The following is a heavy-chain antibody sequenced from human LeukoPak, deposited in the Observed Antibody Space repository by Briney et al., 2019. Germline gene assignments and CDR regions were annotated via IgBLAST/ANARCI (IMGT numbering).Heavy chain of an antibody. CDR1: GGSISSYY. Sequence: SETLSLTCTVSGGSISSYYWSWTRQPPGKGLEWIGYIYYSGSTNYNPSLKSRVTISVDTSKNQFSLKLSPVTAADTAVYYCARVGRGYSSSSVSVYYYYMDVWGKGTTVTVSS. J-gene: IGHJ6*03. CDR3: ARVGRGYSSSSVSVYYYYMDV. CDR2: IYYSGST. V-gene: IGHV4-59*01. D-gene: IGHD6-6*01.